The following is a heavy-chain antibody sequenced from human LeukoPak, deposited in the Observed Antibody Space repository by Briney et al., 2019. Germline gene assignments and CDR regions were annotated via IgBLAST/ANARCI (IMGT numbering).Heavy chain of an antibody. CDR3: AKDSCPDISVAGIAYQH. CDR2: ISGSGGST. V-gene: IGHV3-23*01. J-gene: IGHJ1*01. Sequence: GGSLRLSCAASGFTFSSYAMSWVRQAPGKGLEWVSAISGSGGSTYYADSVKGRFTISRDNSKNTLYLQMNSLRAEDTAVYYCAKDSCPDISVAGIAYQHWGQGTLVTVSS. CDR1: GFTFSSYA. D-gene: IGHD6-19*01.